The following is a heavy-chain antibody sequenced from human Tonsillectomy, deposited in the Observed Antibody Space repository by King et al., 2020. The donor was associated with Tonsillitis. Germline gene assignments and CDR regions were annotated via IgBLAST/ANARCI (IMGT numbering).Heavy chain of an antibody. D-gene: IGHD1-14*01. CDR1: GFSFSSYW. CDR3: VRDGQPGFRYWYCDL. J-gene: IGHJ2*01. CDR2: IKPDGTDI. Sequence: DVQLVESGGGLVQPGGSLRLSCAASGFSFSSYWMTWVRQAPGKGLQWVANIKPDGTDIYYVDSVRGRFTISRDNAKNSLYLQMNSLRSDDTALYYCVRDGQPGFRYWYCDLWGRGTLVTVSS. V-gene: IGHV3-7*01.